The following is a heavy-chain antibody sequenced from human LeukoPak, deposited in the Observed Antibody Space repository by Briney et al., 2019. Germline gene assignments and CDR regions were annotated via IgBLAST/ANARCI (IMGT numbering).Heavy chain of an antibody. CDR3: ASEFGTTYQINDY. CDR1: GYTFTSCG. D-gene: IGHD2/OR15-2a*01. Sequence: GASVKVSCKTSGYTFTSCGITWGRHAPGQGPEWMGWISGYNGHTNYVQKLQARVTMTTETSTSTAYMELTSLRSDNTAIYYCASEFGTTYQINDYWGQGTPGTVSS. J-gene: IGHJ4*02. CDR2: ISGYNGHT. V-gene: IGHV1-18*01.